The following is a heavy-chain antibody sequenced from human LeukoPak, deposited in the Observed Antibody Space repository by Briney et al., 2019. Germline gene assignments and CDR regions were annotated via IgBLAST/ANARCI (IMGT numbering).Heavy chain of an antibody. CDR1: GDSISSSSYY. D-gene: IGHD2-2*01. CDR2: IYYSGST. CDR3: ARDIVVVPATIWFDP. V-gene: IGHV4-39*07. J-gene: IGHJ5*02. Sequence: PSETLSLTCTVSGDSISSSSYYWGWIRQPPGKELEWIGSIYYSGSTYYNPSLNSRVTMSVDTSKNQFSLKLSSVTAADTAVYYCARDIVVVPATIWFDPWGQGTLVTVSS.